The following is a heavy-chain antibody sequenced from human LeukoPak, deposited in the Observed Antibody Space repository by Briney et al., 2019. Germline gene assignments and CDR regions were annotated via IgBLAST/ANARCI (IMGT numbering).Heavy chain of an antibody. D-gene: IGHD5-24*01. V-gene: IGHV1-46*01. CDR3: ARGIGNGYRLFDY. J-gene: IGHJ4*02. CDR2: INPNGGST. CDR1: GYTFTSYF. Sequence: GASVKVSCKASGYTFTSYFMHWVRQAPGQGLEWMGIINPNGGSTRYAHKFQGRVTMTRDTSTRTVFMEMSSLRSEDTAVYYCARGIGNGYRLFDYWGQGALVTVSS.